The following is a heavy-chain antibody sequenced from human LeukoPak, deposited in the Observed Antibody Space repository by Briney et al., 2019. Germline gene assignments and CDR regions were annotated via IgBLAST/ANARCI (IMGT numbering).Heavy chain of an antibody. CDR1: GFTFSSYS. CDR2: ISSSSSTI. CDR3: ARAKRGLDY. D-gene: IGHD3-16*01. Sequence: GGSLRLSCAASGFTFSSYSMNWVRQAPGKGLEWVSYISSSSSTIYYADSVKGRFTISRDNAKNSLYLQMNSLRVEDTAVYYCARAKRGLDYWGQGTLVTVSS. J-gene: IGHJ4*02. V-gene: IGHV3-48*04.